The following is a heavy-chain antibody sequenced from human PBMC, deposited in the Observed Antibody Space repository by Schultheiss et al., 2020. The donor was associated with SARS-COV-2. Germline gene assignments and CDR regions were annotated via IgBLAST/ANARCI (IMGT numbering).Heavy chain of an antibody. CDR1: GFTFSSYG. CDR2: IWYDGSNK. D-gene: IGHD6-13*01. Sequence: GESLKISCAASGFTFSSYGMHWVRQAPGKGLEWVAVIWYDGSNKYYADSVKGRFTISRDNSKNTLYLQMNSLRAEDTAVYYCAREGIAAAGNFDYWGQGTLVTVSS. V-gene: IGHV3-33*01. J-gene: IGHJ4*02. CDR3: AREGIAAAGNFDY.